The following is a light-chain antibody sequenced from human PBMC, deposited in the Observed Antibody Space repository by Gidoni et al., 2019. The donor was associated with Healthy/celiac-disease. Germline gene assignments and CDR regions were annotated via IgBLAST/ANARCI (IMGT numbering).Light chain of an antibody. V-gene: IGKV1-39*01. CDR1: QSISSS. Sequence: DIQMTQSPSSLSASVGDRVTITCRASQSISSSLNWYQQKPGKAPKLLIYAASSLQSGVPSRFSGSGSGTDFTLTISSLQPEDFATYYCQQSYSTPRATFXPXTKVDIK. CDR2: AAS. J-gene: IGKJ3*01. CDR3: QQSYSTPRAT.